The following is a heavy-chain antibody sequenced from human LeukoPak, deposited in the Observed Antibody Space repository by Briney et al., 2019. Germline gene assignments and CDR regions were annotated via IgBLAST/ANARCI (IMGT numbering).Heavy chain of an antibody. Sequence: ASVKVSCKASGYTFTGYYMHWVRQAPGQGLEWMGWINPNSGGTNYAQKFQGRVTMTRDTSISTAYMELSRLRSDDTAVYYCARVSRSSSSTSCYGYWGQGTLVTVSS. CDR3: ARVSRSSSSTSCYGY. D-gene: IGHD2-2*01. J-gene: IGHJ4*02. CDR2: INPNSGGT. CDR1: GYTFTGYY. V-gene: IGHV1-2*02.